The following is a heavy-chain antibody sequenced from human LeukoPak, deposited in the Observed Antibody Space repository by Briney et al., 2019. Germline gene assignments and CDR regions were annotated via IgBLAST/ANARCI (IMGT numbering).Heavy chain of an antibody. CDR2: INHSGST. CDR3: AGARSWYDILTGYFRAGKEDYFDY. Sequence: SETLSLTCAVYGGSFSGYYWSWIRQPPGKGLEWIGEINHSGSTNYNPSLKSRVTISVDTSKNQLSLKLSSVTAADTAVYYCAGARSWYDILTGYFRAGKEDYFDYWGQGTLVTVSS. V-gene: IGHV4-34*01. CDR1: GGSFSGYY. D-gene: IGHD3-9*01. J-gene: IGHJ4*02.